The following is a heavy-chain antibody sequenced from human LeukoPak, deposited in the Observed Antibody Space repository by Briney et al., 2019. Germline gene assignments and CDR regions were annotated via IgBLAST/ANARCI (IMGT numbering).Heavy chain of an antibody. CDR3: ARGSGYCSSTSCFYYYYYYGMDV. J-gene: IGHJ6*02. CDR2: INHSGST. D-gene: IGHD2-2*01. Sequence: SETLSLTCAVYGVSFSGYYWSWIRQPPGKGLEWIGEINHSGSTNYNPSLKSRVTISVDTSKNQFSLKLSSVTAADTAVYYCARGSGYCSSTSCFYYYYYYGMDVWGQGTTVTVSS. CDR1: GVSFSGYY. V-gene: IGHV4-34*01.